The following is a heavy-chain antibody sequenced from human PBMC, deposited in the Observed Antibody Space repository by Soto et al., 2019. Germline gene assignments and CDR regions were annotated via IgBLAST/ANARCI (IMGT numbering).Heavy chain of an antibody. CDR1: GYTFSNYD. V-gene: IGHV1-8*01. CDR2: LNPNTDKT. J-gene: IGHJ3*02. CDR3: ARGIKGLPPSAFDI. D-gene: IGHD5-12*01. Sequence: ASVKVSCKASGYTFSNYDINWVRQTTGQGLEWMGWLNPNTDKTGSAQKFQGRVTMTRNTSISTAYLELSGLRSDDTAVYYCARGIKGLPPSAFDIWGQGTRVTVSS.